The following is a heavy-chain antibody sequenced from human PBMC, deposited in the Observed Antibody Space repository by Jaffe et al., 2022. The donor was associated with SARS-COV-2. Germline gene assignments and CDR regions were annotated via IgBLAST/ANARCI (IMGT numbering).Heavy chain of an antibody. CDR1: GGSISTGGHY. CDR3: ARVWGYGGGSHGMDV. V-gene: IGHV4-31*03. J-gene: IGHJ6*02. D-gene: IGHD4-17*01. Sequence: QVQLQESGPGLVKASQTLSLTCTVSGGSISTGGHYWSWIRQHPGKGLEWIGYVYYSGSTHYTPSLKSRLSMSVDTSKNQFSLKLSSVTAADTAVYYCARVWGYGGGSHGMDVWGQGTTITVSS. CDR2: VYYSGST.